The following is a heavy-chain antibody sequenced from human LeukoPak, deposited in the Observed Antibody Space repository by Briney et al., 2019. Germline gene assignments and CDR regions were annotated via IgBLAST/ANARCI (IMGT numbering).Heavy chain of an antibody. CDR3: ARVHRGYSYGRLDY. CDR2: FCRSDNTI. CDR1: GFAFSDYS. V-gene: IGHV3-48*02. D-gene: IGHD5-18*01. J-gene: IGHJ4*02. Sequence: GGSLRLFCASSGFAFSDYSMNWVRRSRGKGREGVSYFCRSDNTIHYAESVKDRFTISRDNAKNSLYLEMNSLRDEDTAVYYCARVHRGYSYGRLDYWGQGTLVTVSS.